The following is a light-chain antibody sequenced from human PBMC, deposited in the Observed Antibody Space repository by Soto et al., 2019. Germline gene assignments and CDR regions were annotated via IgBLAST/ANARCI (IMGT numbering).Light chain of an antibody. J-gene: IGLJ1*01. CDR2: EVT. CDR1: RSDVGAYNY. Sequence: QSALTQPASVSGSPGQSIAISCTGTRSDVGAYNYVSWYQQHPGKAPKLMISEVTNRPSGVSDRFSGSKSGNTASLTISGLQADDEANYYCSSYTSSNTPYVFGTGTKV. V-gene: IGLV2-14*01. CDR3: SSYTSSNTPYV.